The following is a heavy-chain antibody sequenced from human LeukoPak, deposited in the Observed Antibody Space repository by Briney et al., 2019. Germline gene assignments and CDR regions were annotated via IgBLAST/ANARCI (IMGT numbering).Heavy chain of an antibody. CDR1: GDSINSSSYY. Sequence: SETLSLTCTVSGDSINSSSYYWGWIRQPPGKGLEWIGSIYYSGSTYYNPSLKSRVTTSVDTSKNQFSLKLSSVTAADTAVYYCARQANDFWNGYYPSFDFWGQGTLVIVSS. CDR3: ARQANDFWNGYYPSFDF. CDR2: IYYSGST. V-gene: IGHV4-39*01. J-gene: IGHJ4*02. D-gene: IGHD3-3*01.